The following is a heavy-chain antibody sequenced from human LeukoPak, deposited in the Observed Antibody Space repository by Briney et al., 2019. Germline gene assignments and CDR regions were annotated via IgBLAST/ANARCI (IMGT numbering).Heavy chain of an antibody. D-gene: IGHD4-17*01. J-gene: IGHJ6*02. CDR1: GFTFSSYS. CDR2: ISYDGRNE. CDR3: AVTTSTTGYYYGMDV. Sequence: PGGSLRLSCAAPGFTFSSYSIHWFRQAPGKGLEWVTVISYDGRNEYYADSVKGRFTISRDNSKNTLFLQMNSLRAEDTAVYYCAVTTSTTGYYYGMDVWGQGTAVTVSS. V-gene: IGHV3-30*03.